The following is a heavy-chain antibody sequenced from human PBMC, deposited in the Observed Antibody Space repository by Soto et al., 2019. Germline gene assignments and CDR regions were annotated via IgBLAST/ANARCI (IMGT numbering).Heavy chain of an antibody. V-gene: IGHV1-46*01. CDR2: INPSGGST. Sequence: SVKVTCKASGYTFTSYYMHWVRQAPAQGLEWMGIINPSGGSTSYAQKFQGRVTMTRDTSTSTVYMELSSLRSEDTAVYYCARVGATKNYYYYGMDVWGQGTTVTVSS. CDR1: GYTFTSYY. CDR3: ARVGATKNYYYYGMDV. D-gene: IGHD1-26*01. J-gene: IGHJ6*02.